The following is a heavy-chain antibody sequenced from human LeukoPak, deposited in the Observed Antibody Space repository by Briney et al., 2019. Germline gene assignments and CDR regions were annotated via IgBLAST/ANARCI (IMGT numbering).Heavy chain of an antibody. J-gene: IGHJ4*02. CDR2: INPCGGST. Sequence: ASVKVSCKASGYIFTNYYMHWVRQAPGQGLEWMGIINPCGGSTSYAQKFQGRVTMTRDTSTSTVYMELSSLRSEDTAVYYCARAYYYDSSGYYPFGYWGQGTLVTVSS. CDR3: ARAYYYDSSGYYPFGY. CDR1: GYIFTNYY. D-gene: IGHD3-22*01. V-gene: IGHV1-46*01.